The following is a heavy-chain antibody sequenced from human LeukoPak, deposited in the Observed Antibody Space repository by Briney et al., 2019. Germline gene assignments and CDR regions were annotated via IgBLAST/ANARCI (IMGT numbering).Heavy chain of an antibody. CDR3: ARDRYCNSTSCYTADPTGLDY. J-gene: IGHJ4*02. Sequence: SETLSLTCAVYGGSFSGYYWSWIRQPPGKGLEWIGEINHSGSTNYNPSLKSRVTISVDTSKNQFSLKLSSVTAADTAVYYCARDRYCNSTSCYTADPTGLDYWGQGTLVTVSS. D-gene: IGHD2-2*01. CDR2: INHSGST. V-gene: IGHV4-34*01. CDR1: GGSFSGYY.